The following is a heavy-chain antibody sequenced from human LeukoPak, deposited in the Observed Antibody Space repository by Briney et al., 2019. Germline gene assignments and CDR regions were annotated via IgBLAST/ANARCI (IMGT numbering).Heavy chain of an antibody. CDR1: GFTFSTCW. D-gene: IGHD2-21*01. CDR2: IKQDGSER. Sequence: GGSLRLSCAASGFTFSTCWMTWVRQAPGKGLEWVANIKQDGSERYYVDSVKGRFTISKDNAKSSLYLQMNSLRAEDTAVSYCAKSLVVVNDPPDYWGQGTLVTVSS. J-gene: IGHJ4*02. CDR3: AKSLVVVNDPPDY. V-gene: IGHV3-7*01.